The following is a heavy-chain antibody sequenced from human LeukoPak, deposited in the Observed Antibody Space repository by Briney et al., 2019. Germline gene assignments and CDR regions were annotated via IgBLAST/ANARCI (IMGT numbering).Heavy chain of an antibody. J-gene: IGHJ4*02. D-gene: IGHD4-17*01. CDR2: INHSGST. Sequence: KASETLSLTCAVYGGSFSGYYWSWIRQPPGKGLEWIGEINHSGSTNYNPSLKSRVTISVDTSKNQSSLKLSSVTAADTAVYYCARLYGDYGGYWGQGTLVTVSS. V-gene: IGHV4-34*01. CDR1: GGSFSGYY. CDR3: ARLYGDYGGY.